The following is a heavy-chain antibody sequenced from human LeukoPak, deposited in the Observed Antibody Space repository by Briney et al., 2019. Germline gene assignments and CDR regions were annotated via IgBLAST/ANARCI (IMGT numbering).Heavy chain of an antibody. CDR3: ATTRYYYDSSGYYLDAFHI. D-gene: IGHD3-22*01. CDR1: GDSISSSSYY. Sequence: SEALSLTCTVSGDSISSSSYYWGWIRQPPGKGLEWIGSFYYSGSTYYNPSLKSRVTISVDTSKNQFSLKLSSVTAADTAVYYCATTRYYYDSSGYYLDAFHIWGQGTMVTVSS. V-gene: IGHV4-39*01. J-gene: IGHJ3*02. CDR2: FYYSGST.